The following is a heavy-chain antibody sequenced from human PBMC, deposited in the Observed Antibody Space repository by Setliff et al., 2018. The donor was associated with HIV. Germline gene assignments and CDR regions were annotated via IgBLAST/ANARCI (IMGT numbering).Heavy chain of an antibody. CDR1: GDSISSNNYY. D-gene: IGHD5-12*01. Sequence: SETLSLTCTVSGDSISSNNYYWAWIRQPPGKGLEWIGEINHSGDTNYNPSLKSRVTISVDTSKNQFSLNLNSVTAADTAVYYCARLGAEDFSDYDWVDYWGQGTLVTVSS. CDR3: ARLGAEDFSDYDWVDY. J-gene: IGHJ4*02. V-gene: IGHV4-39*07. CDR2: INHSGDT.